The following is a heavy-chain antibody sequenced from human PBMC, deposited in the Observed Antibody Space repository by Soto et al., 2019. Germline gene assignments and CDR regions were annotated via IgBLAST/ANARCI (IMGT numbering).Heavy chain of an antibody. CDR2: IYWDDDR. V-gene: IGHV2-5*02. D-gene: IGHD3-16*01. J-gene: IGHJ4*02. Sequence: QVTLKETGPTLVKPTQTLTLTCTFSGFSLSTNGLGVAWIRQSPGEALEWLALIYWDDDRKYTPSLKNRLNITTDTSKNQVVLTMTNMDPVDTATYYCAYRFLSGVGEYWGPGTLVTVSS. CDR1: GFSLSTNGLG. CDR3: AYRFLSGVGEY.